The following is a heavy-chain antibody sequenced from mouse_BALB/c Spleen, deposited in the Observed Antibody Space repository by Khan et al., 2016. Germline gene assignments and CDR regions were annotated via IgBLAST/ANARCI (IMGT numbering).Heavy chain of an antibody. D-gene: IGHD2-14*01. Sequence: EVKLLESGGGLVQPGGSLKLSCAASGFDFSRYWMSWVRQAPGKGLEWIGEINPDSSTINYTPSLKDKFIISRDNAKNTLYLQMRKVRSEDTALYYCARRAFGYCGAWFVYWGQGTLVTVSA. CDR3: ARRAFGYCGAWFVY. CDR1: GFDFSRYW. V-gene: IGHV4-1*02. J-gene: IGHJ3*01. CDR2: INPDSSTI.